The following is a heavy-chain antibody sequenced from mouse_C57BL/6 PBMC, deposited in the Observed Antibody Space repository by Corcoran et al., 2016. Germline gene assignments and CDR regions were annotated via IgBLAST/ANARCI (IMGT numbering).Heavy chain of an antibody. CDR1: GYTFTTYG. CDR2: INTYSGVP. CDR3: ARRYSNYFDY. V-gene: IGHV9-3*01. D-gene: IGHD2-5*01. J-gene: IGHJ2*01. Sequence: QIQLVQSGPELKKPGETVKISCKASGYTFTTYGMSWVKQAPGKGLKWMGWINTYSGVPTYADDFKGRFAFSLETSASTAYLQINNLKNEDTATYFCARRYSNYFDYWGQGTTLTVSS.